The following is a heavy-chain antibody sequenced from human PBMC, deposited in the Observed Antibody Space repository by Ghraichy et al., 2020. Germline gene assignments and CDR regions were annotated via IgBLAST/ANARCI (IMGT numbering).Heavy chain of an antibody. CDR1: GFTFDDYA. Sequence: GGSLRLSCAASGFTFDDYAMSWVRQVPGKGLEWVSVINWNGGTIGYADSVKGRFTVSRDNAKNSLYLQLNSLRAEDTALYYCARGRAVAGWGAFDFWGQGTMFTVSS. D-gene: IGHD6-19*01. CDR3: ARGRAVAGWGAFDF. CDR2: INWNGGTI. V-gene: IGHV3-20*04. J-gene: IGHJ3*01.